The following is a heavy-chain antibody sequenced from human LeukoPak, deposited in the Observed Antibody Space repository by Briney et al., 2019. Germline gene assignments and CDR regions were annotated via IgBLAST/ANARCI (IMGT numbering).Heavy chain of an antibody. D-gene: IGHD6-6*01. CDR1: GFTFSDYA. Sequence: GGSLRLSCAASGFTFSDYAMHWVRQAPGKGLDWVALISYDGSDRYYADSVKGRFTISRDNSKNTLYLQMNSLRPEDTALYYCAREYSSSSGRGLDIWGQGTRVTVSS. CDR2: ISYDGSDR. V-gene: IGHV3-30*03. J-gene: IGHJ3*02. CDR3: AREYSSSSGRGLDI.